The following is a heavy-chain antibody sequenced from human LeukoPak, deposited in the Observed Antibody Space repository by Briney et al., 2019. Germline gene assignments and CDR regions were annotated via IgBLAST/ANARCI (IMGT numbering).Heavy chain of an antibody. Sequence: ASVKVSCKASRYTFTGYYMHWVRQAPGQGLEWMGWINPNSGGTNYAQKFQGRVTMTRDTSISTAYMELSRLRSDDTAVYYCARDMAMVRGVTFDYWGQGTLVTVSS. V-gene: IGHV1-2*02. CDR3: ARDMAMVRGVTFDY. CDR1: RYTFTGYY. J-gene: IGHJ4*02. CDR2: INPNSGGT. D-gene: IGHD3-10*01.